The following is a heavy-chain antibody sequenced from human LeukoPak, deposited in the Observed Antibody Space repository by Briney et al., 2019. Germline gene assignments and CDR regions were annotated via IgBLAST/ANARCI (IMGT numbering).Heavy chain of an antibody. J-gene: IGHJ5*02. Sequence: SEALSLTCAVSGGSFSDNYWTWIRQPPGKGLEWIGQINHSGTTNYNPSLKSRVTILVDTSKNQFSLKLSSVTAADTAVYYCTRVDTAMSAFDPWGQGTLVTVSS. CDR2: INHSGTT. CDR1: GGSFSDNY. V-gene: IGHV4-34*01. D-gene: IGHD5-18*01. CDR3: TRVDTAMSAFDP.